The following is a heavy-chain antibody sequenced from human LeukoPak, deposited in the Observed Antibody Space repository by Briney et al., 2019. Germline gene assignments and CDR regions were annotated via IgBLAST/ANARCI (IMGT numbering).Heavy chain of an antibody. CDR1: GYTFTGYY. V-gene: IGHV1-2*04. CDR3: ARGGPTHVGVPRPDYYYYGMDV. D-gene: IGHD3-16*01. J-gene: IGHJ6*02. CDR2: INPNSGGT. Sequence: ASVKVSCKASGYTFTGYYMHWVRQAPGQGLEWMGWINPNSGGTNYAQKFQGWVTMTRDTSISTAYMELSRLRSDDTAVYYCARGGPTHVGVPRPDYYYYGMDVWGQGTTVTVSS.